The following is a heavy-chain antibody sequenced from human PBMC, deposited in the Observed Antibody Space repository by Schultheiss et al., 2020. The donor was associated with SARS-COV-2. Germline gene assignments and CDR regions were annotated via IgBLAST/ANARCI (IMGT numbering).Heavy chain of an antibody. J-gene: IGHJ4*02. CDR2: ISGSGGST. CDR1: GFTFSDSA. Sequence: GESLKISCAASGFTFSDSAMTWIRQAPGKGLEWVSAISGSGGSTYYADSVKGRFTISRDNSKNTLYLQMNSLRAEDTAVYFCAKERTTRNWGQGTQVTVSS. CDR3: AKERTTRN. V-gene: IGHV3-23*01. D-gene: IGHD1-1*01.